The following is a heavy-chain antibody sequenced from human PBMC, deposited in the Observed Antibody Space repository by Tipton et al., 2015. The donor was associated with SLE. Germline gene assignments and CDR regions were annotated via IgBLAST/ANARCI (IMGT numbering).Heavy chain of an antibody. Sequence: TLSLTCTVSGGSISSSSYYWGWIRQPPGKGLEWIGSIYYSGSTNYNPSLKSRVTISVDTSKNQFSLKLSSVTAADTAVYYCARARVSYYYYYYMDVWGKGTTVTVSS. V-gene: IGHV4-39*07. D-gene: IGHD6-13*01. CDR2: IYYSGST. J-gene: IGHJ6*03. CDR3: ARARVSYYYYYYMDV. CDR1: GGSISSSSYY.